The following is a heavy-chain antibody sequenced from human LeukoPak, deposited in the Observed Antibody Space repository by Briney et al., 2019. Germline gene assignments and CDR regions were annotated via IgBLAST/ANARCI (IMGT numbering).Heavy chain of an antibody. CDR3: ARQYIDILTGYHRGELYWYFDL. CDR2: IYTSGST. CDR1: GGSISSYY. V-gene: IGHV4-4*07. Sequence: SETLSLTCTVSGGSISSYYWSWIRQPAGKGLEWIGRIYTSGSTNYNPSLTSRVTISVDTSKNQFSLRLRSVTAADTAVYYCARQYIDILTGYHRGELYWYFDLWGRGTLVTVSS. J-gene: IGHJ2*01. D-gene: IGHD3-9*01.